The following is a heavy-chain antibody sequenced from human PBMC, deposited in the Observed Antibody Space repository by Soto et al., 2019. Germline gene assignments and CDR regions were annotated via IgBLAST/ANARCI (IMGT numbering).Heavy chain of an antibody. V-gene: IGHV4-31*03. CDR1: GGSISSGGTGSY. CDR3: ASGHDAYKVRY. CDR2: IYYTGNT. J-gene: IGHJ4*02. D-gene: IGHD1-1*01. Sequence: QVQLQESGPGLVKPSQTLSLTCTVSGGSISSGGTGSYWTWIRQLPGKGLEWIGYIYYTGNTYYNASIKSXPTISIDTSENQFSLKLTSVTAADTAVYFCASGHDAYKVRYWGQGTLVTVSS.